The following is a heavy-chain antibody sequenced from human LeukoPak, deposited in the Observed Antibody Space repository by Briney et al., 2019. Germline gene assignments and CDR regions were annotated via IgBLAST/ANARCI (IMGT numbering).Heavy chain of an antibody. CDR2: IYSGGDT. CDR1: GFTVSNNY. J-gene: IGHJ4*02. D-gene: IGHD1-26*01. V-gene: IGHV3-53*01. Sequence: PGGSLRLSYAPSGFTVSNNYTSWVRQAPGKGLEWVSVIYSGGDTYYADSVKGRFTTSRDNSKNTLYLQMNSLRAEDTAVYYCARGGGSYHFDYWGQGTLVTVSS. CDR3: ARGGGSYHFDY.